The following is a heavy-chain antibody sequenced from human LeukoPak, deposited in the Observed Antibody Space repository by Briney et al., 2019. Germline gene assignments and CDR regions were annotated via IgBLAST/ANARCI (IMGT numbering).Heavy chain of an antibody. D-gene: IGHD2-15*01. CDR1: GGTFSSYA. J-gene: IGHJ3*02. CDR3: ARTLGYCSGGSCRNDAFDI. Sequence: SVKVSCKASGGTFSSYAISWVRQAPGQGLEWMGGIIPIFGTANYAQKFQGRVAITADESTSTAYMELSSLRSEDTAVYYCARTLGYCSGGSCRNDAFDIWGQGTMVTVSS. CDR2: IIPIFGTA. V-gene: IGHV1-69*13.